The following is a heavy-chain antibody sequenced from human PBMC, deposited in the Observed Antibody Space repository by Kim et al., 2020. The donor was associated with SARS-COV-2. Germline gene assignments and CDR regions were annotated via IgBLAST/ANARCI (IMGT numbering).Heavy chain of an antibody. CDR3: ARGRYDVLHGYPFFLNY. J-gene: IGHJ4*01. D-gene: IGHD3-9*01. CDR2: ISAGNGNS. V-gene: IGHV1-3*01. Sequence: ASVKVSCKASGYTFNNYAIIWVRQAPGQRLEWMAWISAGNGNSRYSRRFQGRISITTDTSASTAYMDLSRLTSEDTAVYYCARGRYDVLHGYPFFLNYWG. CDR1: GYTFNNYA.